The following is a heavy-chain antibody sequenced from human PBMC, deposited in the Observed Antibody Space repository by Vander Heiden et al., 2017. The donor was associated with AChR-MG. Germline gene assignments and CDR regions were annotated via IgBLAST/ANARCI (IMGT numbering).Heavy chain of an antibody. CDR1: GFTFDDYA. V-gene: IGHV3-9*01. Sequence: EVQLVESGGGLVQPGRSLRLSCAASGFTFDDYAMHWVRQVPGKGLEWVSGISWNSGNIGYADSVKGRFTISRDNAKNSLYLQMNSLRVEDTAFYYCAKDINLGLDDAMDVWGQGTTVTVSS. D-gene: IGHD3-16*01. CDR2: ISWNSGNI. J-gene: IGHJ6*02. CDR3: AKDINLGLDDAMDV.